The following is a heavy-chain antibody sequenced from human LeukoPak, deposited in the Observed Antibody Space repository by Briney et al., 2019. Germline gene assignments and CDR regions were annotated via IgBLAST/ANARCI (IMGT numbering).Heavy chain of an antibody. D-gene: IGHD3-10*01. Sequence: ASVKVSCKASGYTFTGYYMHWVRQAPGQRLGWMGWINPNSGGTNYAQKFQGRVTMTRDTSISTTYMELSRLRSDDTAVYYCARAFNYYGSGSYYFSPQRTAYYFDYWGQGTLVTVSS. J-gene: IGHJ4*02. V-gene: IGHV1-2*02. CDR2: INPNSGGT. CDR1: GYTFTGYY. CDR3: ARAFNYYGSGSYYFSPQRTAYYFDY.